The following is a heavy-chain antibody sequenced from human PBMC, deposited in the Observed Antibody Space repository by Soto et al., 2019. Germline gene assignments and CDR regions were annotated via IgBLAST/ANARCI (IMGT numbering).Heavy chain of an antibody. CDR1: GVPSTAKA. Sequence: QVQLVQSGAEGKNPGSSVKVSSKAPGVPSTAKAIGWGRQAPGQGLGGWGGIIPLFGTANNPRKFQGRFTMTADESTSTAYMELSSLRSEDTAVYYCAREWVDSSSASYYYYGMDVWGQGTTVTVSS. CDR3: AREWVDSSSASYYYYGMDV. CDR2: IIPLFGTA. D-gene: IGHD6-6*01. J-gene: IGHJ6*02. V-gene: IGHV1-69*01.